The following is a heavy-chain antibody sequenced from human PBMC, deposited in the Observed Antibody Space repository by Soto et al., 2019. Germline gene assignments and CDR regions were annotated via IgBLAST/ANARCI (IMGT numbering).Heavy chain of an antibody. Sequence: QVQLVQSGAEVKKPGASVKVSCKASGYTFTSYGISWVRQAPGQGLEWMGWISAYNGNTNYAQKLQGIVTMTTDTSTSTVYMELRSLRSDDTAVYYCARGYYYDSSGYLLKAESAFDIWGQGTMVTVSS. D-gene: IGHD3-22*01. V-gene: IGHV1-18*01. CDR2: ISAYNGNT. CDR1: GYTFTSYG. CDR3: ARGYYYDSSGYLLKAESAFDI. J-gene: IGHJ3*02.